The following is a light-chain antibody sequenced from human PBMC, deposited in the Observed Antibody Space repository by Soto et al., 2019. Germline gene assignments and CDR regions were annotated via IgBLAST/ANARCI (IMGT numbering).Light chain of an antibody. CDR1: SSNVGFNA. J-gene: IGLJ3*02. V-gene: IGLV1-47*02. Sequence: QSVLTQPPSASGAPGQRVTLSCVGGSSNVGFNAVNWYQQIPGAAPKLLMHGNSQRPSGVPDRFSGSKSGTSASLAIIGLRTEDEAHYYCAAWGDSLRGVVFGGGTKFTVL. CDR3: AAWGDSLRGVV. CDR2: GNS.